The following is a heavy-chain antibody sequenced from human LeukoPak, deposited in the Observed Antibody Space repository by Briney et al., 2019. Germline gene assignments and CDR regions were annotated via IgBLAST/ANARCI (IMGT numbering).Heavy chain of an antibody. Sequence: PGGSLRLSCAASGFTFSDYCMSWIRQAPGKGLAWVSYISSSGSTIYYADSVKGRFTISRDNAKNSLYLQMNSLRAEDTAVYYCARVIADDDAFDIWGQGTMVTVSS. CDR2: ISSSGSTI. J-gene: IGHJ3*02. V-gene: IGHV3-11*04. CDR3: ARVIADDDAFDI. CDR1: GFTFSDYC. D-gene: IGHD2-21*01.